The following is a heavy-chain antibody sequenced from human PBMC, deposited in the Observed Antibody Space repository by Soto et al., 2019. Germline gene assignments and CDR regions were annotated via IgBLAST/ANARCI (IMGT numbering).Heavy chain of an antibody. Sequence: SETLSLTCAVSNISVTSDNWWNWIRQSPGKGLEWIGDIYYSGSTYYNPSLKSRVTMSVDTSKNQFSLKLSSVTAADTAVYYCARGNCSSTSCYFDYWGQGTLVTVSS. CDR3: ARGNCSSTSCYFDY. V-gene: IGHV4-28*03. J-gene: IGHJ4*02. CDR2: IYYSGST. D-gene: IGHD2-2*01. CDR1: NISVTSDNW.